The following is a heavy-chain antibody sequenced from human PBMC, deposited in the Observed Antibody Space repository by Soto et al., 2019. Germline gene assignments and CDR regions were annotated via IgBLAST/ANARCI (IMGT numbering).Heavy chain of an antibody. Sequence: SETLSLTCTVTGGSINSGDYFWTWIRQSPGKSLEWIGYMYSSGSTYYNPSLNSRITISADTSKNQFSLKLSSVTAADTAVYYCARSLTTGDAFDIWGQGTMVTVSS. V-gene: IGHV4-30-4*01. CDR3: ARSLTTGDAFDI. CDR2: MYSSGST. CDR1: GGSINSGDYF. D-gene: IGHD4-17*01. J-gene: IGHJ3*02.